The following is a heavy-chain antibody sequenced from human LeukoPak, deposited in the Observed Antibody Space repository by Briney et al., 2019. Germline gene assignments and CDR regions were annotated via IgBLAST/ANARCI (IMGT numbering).Heavy chain of an antibody. CDR2: ISGSGGST. CDR1: GFTFSSYA. V-gene: IGHV3-23*01. D-gene: IGHD3-16*01. CDR3: AKVWSGLYVGPTQIDY. J-gene: IGHJ4*02. Sequence: GGSLRLSCAASGFTFSSYALSWVRQARGKGLEWVSAISGSGGSTHYADSVRGRFTISRDNSKNTLYLQMNSLRAEDTAVYFCAKVWSGLYVGPTQIDYWGQGTLVTVSS.